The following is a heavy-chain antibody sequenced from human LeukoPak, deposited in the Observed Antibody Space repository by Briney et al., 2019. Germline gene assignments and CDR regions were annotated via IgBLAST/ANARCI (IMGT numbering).Heavy chain of an antibody. CDR1: GFTFSSFA. V-gene: IGHV3-23*01. CDR2: ISASGSRT. J-gene: IGHJ4*02. D-gene: IGHD6-19*01. CDR3: AKGGSNDWAFDY. Sequence: GGSLRLSCAASGFTFSSFAMSWVRQAPGKGLELVSTISASGSRTYYAASVKGRFAISRESSRSTLYLQMNSLRAEDTAVYYCAKGGSNDWAFDYWGQGTLVTVSS.